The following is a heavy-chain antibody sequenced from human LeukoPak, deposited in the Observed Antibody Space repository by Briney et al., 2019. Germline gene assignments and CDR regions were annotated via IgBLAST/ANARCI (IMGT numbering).Heavy chain of an antibody. J-gene: IGHJ4*02. D-gene: IGHD6-13*01. CDR1: GFTFSDYT. CDR2: LPPDGSYQ. CDR3: ARGLHDRSWYGAH. V-gene: IGHV3-30*04. Sequence: QPGRSLRLSCAASGFTFSDYTMQWVRQAPGKGLEWVALLPPDGSYQYYADSLKGRFTISRDNFKNALYLQMNSLRLEDTAVYYCARGLHDRSWYGAHWGQGTLLSASS.